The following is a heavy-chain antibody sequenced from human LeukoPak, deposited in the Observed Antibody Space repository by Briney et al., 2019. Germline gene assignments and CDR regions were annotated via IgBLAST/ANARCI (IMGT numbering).Heavy chain of an antibody. D-gene: IGHD6-13*01. CDR1: GFTFSSHG. CDR3: AKDQSAIAGIDY. V-gene: IGHV3-30*02. Sequence: GGSLRLSCAASGFTFSSHGMHWVRQAPGKGLEWGAFIRHDVTNKYNADSVKGRFTISRDNSRNTLYLQMNSLRPEDTAIYYCAKDQSAIAGIDYWGQGTLVTVSS. CDR2: IRHDVTNK. J-gene: IGHJ4*02.